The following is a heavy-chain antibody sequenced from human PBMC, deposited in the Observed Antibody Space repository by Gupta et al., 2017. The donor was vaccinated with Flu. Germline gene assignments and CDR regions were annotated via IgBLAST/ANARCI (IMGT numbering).Heavy chain of an antibody. CDR3: ASLYGSSTSCYRGGY. J-gene: IGHJ4*02. D-gene: IGHD2-2*02. CDR1: GYY. V-gene: IGHV4-34*01. Sequence: GYYWSWIRQPPGKGLEWIGEINHSGSTKYNPSLKSRVTISVDTSKNQVSLKLSSVTAADTAVYYCASLYGSSTSCYRGGYWGQGTLVTVSS. CDR2: INHSGST.